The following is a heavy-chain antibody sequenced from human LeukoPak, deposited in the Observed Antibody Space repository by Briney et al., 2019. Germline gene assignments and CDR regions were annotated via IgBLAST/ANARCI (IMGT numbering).Heavy chain of an antibody. V-gene: IGHV1-2*02. CDR3: ARGGGLRYFDWSSPYYFDY. CDR2: INPNSGGT. Sequence: ASVKVSCKASGYTFTGYYMHWVRQAPGQGLEWMGWINPNSGGTNYAQKFQGRVTMTRDTSISTAYMELSRLRSDDTAVYYRARGGGLRYFDWSSPYYFDYWGQGTLVTVSS. J-gene: IGHJ4*02. D-gene: IGHD3-9*01. CDR1: GYTFTGYY.